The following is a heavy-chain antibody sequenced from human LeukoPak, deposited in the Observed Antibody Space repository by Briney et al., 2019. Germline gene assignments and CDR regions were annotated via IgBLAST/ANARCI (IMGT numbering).Heavy chain of an antibody. CDR3: ARDLRSSGWYVFDH. V-gene: IGHV4-59*01. D-gene: IGHD6-19*01. Sequence: SETLSLTCTVSGSAGSISNYYWSWIRQPPGKGLEWIGYVYYSGSTNHNPSLKSRVNMLVDTSKNQLSLKLSSLTAADTAVYYCARDLRSSGWYVFDHWGRGTLVTVSS. CDR1: GSAGSISNYY. CDR2: VYYSGST. J-gene: IGHJ4*02.